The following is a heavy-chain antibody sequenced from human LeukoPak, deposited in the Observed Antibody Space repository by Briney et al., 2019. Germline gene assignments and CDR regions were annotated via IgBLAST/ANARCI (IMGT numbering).Heavy chain of an antibody. J-gene: IGHJ4*02. CDR3: AKVPRYCSSTSCYHFDY. Sequence: GGSLRLSCAASGFTFSSYAMSWVRQAPGKGLEWVSAISGSGGSTYYADSVKGRFTISRDNSKNTLYLQMNSLRAEDTAVYYCAKVPRYCSSTSCYHFDYWGQGTLVTVSS. CDR1: GFTFSSYA. D-gene: IGHD2-2*01. CDR2: ISGSGGST. V-gene: IGHV3-23*01.